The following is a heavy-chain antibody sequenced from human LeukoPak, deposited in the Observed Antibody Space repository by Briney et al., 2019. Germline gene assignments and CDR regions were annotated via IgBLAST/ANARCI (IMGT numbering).Heavy chain of an antibody. Sequence: PGGSLRLSCAASGFTVSTYYMTWGRQAPGKGLECVSVIYSGGSTYYADSVKGRFSVSRDKNTLYLQMNSLRAEDTAMYYCARGLGYCTSTTCLLPFDYWGQGTLVTVSS. CDR3: ARGLGYCTSTTCLLPFDY. D-gene: IGHD2-2*01. V-gene: IGHV3-53*01. CDR2: IYSGGST. J-gene: IGHJ4*02. CDR1: GFTVSTYY.